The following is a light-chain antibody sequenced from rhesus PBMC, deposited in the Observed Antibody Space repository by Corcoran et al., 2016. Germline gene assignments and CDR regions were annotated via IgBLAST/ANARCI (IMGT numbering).Light chain of an antibody. J-gene: IGKJ1*01. V-gene: IGKV1S5*01. CDR1: QTISTR. Sequence: DIQMTQSPSSLSASVGDRVTITCRATQTISTRLAWFQQKPGKVPKLLIYSASYLESGVPSSFSGSGSVTEFTLSINGLQPEDFATYYCLQLKSHPRTFGQGTKVEVK. CDR2: SAS. CDR3: LQLKSHPRT.